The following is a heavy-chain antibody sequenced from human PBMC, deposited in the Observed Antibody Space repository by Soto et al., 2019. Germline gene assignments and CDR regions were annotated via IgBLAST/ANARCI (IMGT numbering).Heavy chain of an antibody. CDR2: AFYRSKWYY. Sequence: SQTLSLTCVITGDTVSSNTAAWNWIRQSPSRGLEWLGRAFYRSKWYYDYAVFVKSRITINADTSKNQVSLQLNSVTPDDTAVYYCARAFGTAAGRNLDYWGQGTLVTFSS. D-gene: IGHD6-13*01. CDR1: GDTVSSNTAA. CDR3: ARAFGTAAGRNLDY. V-gene: IGHV6-1*01. J-gene: IGHJ4*02.